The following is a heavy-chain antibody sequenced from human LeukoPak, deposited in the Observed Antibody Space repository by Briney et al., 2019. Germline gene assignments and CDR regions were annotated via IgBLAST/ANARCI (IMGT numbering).Heavy chain of an antibody. Sequence: SETLSLTCTVSGGSISSYYWSWIRQPPGKGLEWIGYIYYSGSTNYNPSLKSRVTISVDTSKYQFSLKLSSVTAADTAVYYCARLNERAYTVDYWGQGTLVTVSS. V-gene: IGHV4-59*01. CDR2: IYYSGST. CDR1: GGSISSYY. CDR3: ARLNERAYTVDY. D-gene: IGHD1-1*01. J-gene: IGHJ4*02.